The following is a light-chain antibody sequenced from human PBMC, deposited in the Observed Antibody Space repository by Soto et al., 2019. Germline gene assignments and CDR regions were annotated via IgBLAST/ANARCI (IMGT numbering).Light chain of an antibody. CDR1: QSISSY. V-gene: IGKV1-39*01. CDR2: AAS. J-gene: IGKJ1*01. CDR3: QQSYSSSWT. Sequence: MTQSPDTLPVSPGERATLSCRASQSISSYLNWYQQKPGKAPNLLIYAASSLQSGVPSRFSGSGSGTDFTLTISSLQPEDFATYYCQQSYSSSWTFGQGTTVEIK.